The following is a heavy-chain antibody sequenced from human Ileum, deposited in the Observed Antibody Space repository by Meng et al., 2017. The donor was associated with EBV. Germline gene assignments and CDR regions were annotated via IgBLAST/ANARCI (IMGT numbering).Heavy chain of an antibody. CDR1: GYTFSNYG. J-gene: IGHJ4*02. Sequence: QVQLVQAGAEVKKPGDSVKVSCQASGYTFSNYGISWLRQAPGQGLEWMGWISAYNGNTNYAQNLQGRVTMTTDTSTGTAYMEVRSLRSDDTAVYYCARAGNGGSYYFTYWGQGTLVTVSS. CDR2: ISAYNGNT. V-gene: IGHV1-18*01. CDR3: ARAGNGGSYYFTY. D-gene: IGHD1-26*01.